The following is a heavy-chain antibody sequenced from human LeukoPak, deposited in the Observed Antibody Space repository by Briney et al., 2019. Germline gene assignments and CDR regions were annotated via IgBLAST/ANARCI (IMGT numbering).Heavy chain of an antibody. CDR1: GDSINSGGSY. Sequence: PSETLSLTCTVSGDSINSGGSYWSWIRQPPGKGLEWIGYIYHTGDTFYNPSLKSRVTIPLDRSQNQFSLSLTSMTAADMAVYYCARDDGSSGVDHWGQGALVTVSS. J-gene: IGHJ4*02. CDR2: IYHTGDT. D-gene: IGHD1-26*01. CDR3: ARDDGSSGVDH. V-gene: IGHV4-30-2*01.